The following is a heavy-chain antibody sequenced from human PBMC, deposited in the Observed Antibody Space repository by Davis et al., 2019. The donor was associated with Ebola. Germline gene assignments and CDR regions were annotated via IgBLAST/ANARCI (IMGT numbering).Heavy chain of an antibody. Sequence: GESLKIPCAASGFTFRGSAMHWVRQASGKGLEWVGRIRSKANRYATAYAASVKGRFTISRDDSKNTAYLQMNSLKTEDTAVYYCTISSSSADYWGQGTLVTVSS. D-gene: IGHD6-6*01. V-gene: IGHV3-73*01. CDR2: IRSKANRYAT. CDR1: GFTFRGSA. J-gene: IGHJ4*02. CDR3: TISSSSADY.